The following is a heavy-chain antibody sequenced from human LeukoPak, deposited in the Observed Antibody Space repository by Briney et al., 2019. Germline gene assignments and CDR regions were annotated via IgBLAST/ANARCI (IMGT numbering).Heavy chain of an antibody. J-gene: IGHJ4*02. D-gene: IGHD3-3*01. CDR1: GGSVSSGSYY. CDR3: ARESTYYDFWSGYPSPYYFDY. CDR2: IYYSGST. V-gene: IGHV4-61*01. Sequence: SETLSLTCTVSGGSVSSGSYYWSWIRQPPGKGLEWIGYIYYSGSTNYNPSLKSRVTISVDTSKNQFSLKLSFVTAADTAVYYCARESTYYDFWSGYPSPYYFDYWGQGTLVTVSS.